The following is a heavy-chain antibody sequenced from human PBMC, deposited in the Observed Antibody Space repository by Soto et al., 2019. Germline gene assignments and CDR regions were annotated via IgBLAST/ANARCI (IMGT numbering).Heavy chain of an antibody. D-gene: IGHD3-22*01. V-gene: IGHV4-34*01. Sequence: SETLSLTCAVYGGSFSGYYWSWIRKQPGKGLEWIGEINHSGSTNYNPSLKSRVTISVDTSKNQFSLKLSSVTAADTAVYYCARGGYYYDSSGYYWIYYFDYWGQGTLVTVSS. CDR2: INHSGST. CDR1: GGSFSGYY. J-gene: IGHJ4*02. CDR3: ARGGYYYDSSGYYWIYYFDY.